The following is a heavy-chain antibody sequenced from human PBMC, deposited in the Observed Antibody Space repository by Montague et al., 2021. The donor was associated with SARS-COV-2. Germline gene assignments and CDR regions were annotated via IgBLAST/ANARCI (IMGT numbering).Heavy chain of an antibody. J-gene: IGHJ5*02. V-gene: IGHV4-38-2*02. CDR1: GYSISSGYY. D-gene: IGHD2-15*01. CDR3: ARERGYGSGGSCYYGWFDP. Sequence: SETLSLTCTVSGYSISSGYYWGWIRQPPGKGLEWIGSIYHSGSTYYNPSLKSRVTISVDTSKNQFSLKLSSVTAADTAVYYCARERGYGSGGSCYYGWFDPWGQGTMVTVSS. CDR2: IYHSGST.